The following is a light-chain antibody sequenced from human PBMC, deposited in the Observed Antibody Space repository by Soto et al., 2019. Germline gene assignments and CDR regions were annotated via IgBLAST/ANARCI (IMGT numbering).Light chain of an antibody. CDR3: KQYYSTPPS. Sequence: DIVMTQSPDSLAVSLGERATINCKSSQSVLYRSNNKYYFAWYQQKPGQPPKPLICWASTRESGVPDRFSGSGSGTDFTLNSSTLQADDWAFDACKQYYSTPPSFGQGTNVEIK. V-gene: IGKV4-1*01. CDR1: QSVLYRSNNKYY. J-gene: IGKJ1*01. CDR2: WAS.